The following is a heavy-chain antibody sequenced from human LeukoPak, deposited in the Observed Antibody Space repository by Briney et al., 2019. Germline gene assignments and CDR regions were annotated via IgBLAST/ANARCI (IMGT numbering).Heavy chain of an antibody. CDR3: ARGHNTYYGSAPLGY. CDR2: INHSGST. D-gene: IGHD3-10*01. Sequence: SETLSLTCAVYGGSFSGYYWSWIRQPPGKGLEWIGEINHSGSTNYNPSLKSRVTISVDTSKNQFSLKLSPVTAADTAVYYCARGHNTYYGSAPLGYWGQGTLVTVSS. V-gene: IGHV4-34*01. J-gene: IGHJ4*02. CDR1: GGSFSGYY.